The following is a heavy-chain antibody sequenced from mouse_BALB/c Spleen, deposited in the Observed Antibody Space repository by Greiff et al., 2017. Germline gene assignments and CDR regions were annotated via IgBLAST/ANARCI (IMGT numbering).Heavy chain of an antibody. CDR3: AREGDAY. CDR2: INPYDSDT. J-gene: IGHJ3*01. CDR1: GYAFTSYY. Sequence: QVQLQQSGPELVKPGASVTVSCKASGYAFTSYYMHWVKQRPGQGLEWIGMINPYDSDTRLNQKFKDKATLTVDKSSSPSYIQHSSPTSEDSAVYYCAREGDAYWGKGTLVTVSA. V-gene: IGHV1-74*01.